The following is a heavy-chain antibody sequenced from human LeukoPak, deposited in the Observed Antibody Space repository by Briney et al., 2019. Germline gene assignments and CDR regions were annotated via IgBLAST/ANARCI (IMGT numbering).Heavy chain of an antibody. V-gene: IGHV4-61*01. CDR3: ARGGRSSGY. CDR2: VYYSGST. J-gene: IGHJ4*02. Sequence: SETLSLTCTVSGYSISSGYYWGWIRQPPGKGLEWIGYVYYSGSTSYNPSLKSRVTISVDTSKNQFSLKVSSVTAADTAVYYCARGGRSSGYWGQGTLVTVSS. CDR1: GYSISSGYY. D-gene: IGHD2-8*02.